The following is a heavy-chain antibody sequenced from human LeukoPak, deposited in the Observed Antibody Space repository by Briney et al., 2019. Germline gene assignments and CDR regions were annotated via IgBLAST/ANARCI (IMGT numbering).Heavy chain of an antibody. Sequence: GGSPRLSCAASGFTVSSNYMSWVRQAPGKGLECVSVIYSGGSTYSADSVKGRFTISRDNSKNTLYLQMHSLRAEDTAVYYCARGVVASAPYWYFDLWGRGTLLIVSS. D-gene: IGHD2-2*01. CDR2: IYSGGST. CDR3: ARGVVASAPYWYFDL. V-gene: IGHV3-53*01. CDR1: GFTVSSNY. J-gene: IGHJ2*01.